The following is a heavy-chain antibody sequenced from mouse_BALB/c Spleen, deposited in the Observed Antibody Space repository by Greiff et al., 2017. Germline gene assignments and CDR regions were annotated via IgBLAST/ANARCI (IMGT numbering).Heavy chain of an antibody. J-gene: IGHJ2*01. D-gene: IGHD2-1*01. CDR2: ISSGSSTI. V-gene: IGHV5-17*02. Sequence: EVHLVESGGGLVQPGGSRKLSCAASGFTFSSFGMHWVRQAPEKGLEWVAYISSGSSTIYYADTVKGRFTISRDNPKNTLFLQMTSLRSEDTAMYYCARNDGNYGHFFFDDWGQGTTLTVSS. CDR1: GFTFSSFG. CDR3: ARNDGNYGHFFFDD.